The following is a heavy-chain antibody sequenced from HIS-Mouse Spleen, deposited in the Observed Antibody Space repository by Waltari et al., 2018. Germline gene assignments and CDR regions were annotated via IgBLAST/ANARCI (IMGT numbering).Heavy chain of an antibody. CDR3: AREIPYSSSWYDWYFDL. D-gene: IGHD6-13*01. Sequence: QLQLQESGPGLVKPSETLSLTCTVSGGPISRSSYSWVWIRQPPGKGLEWIGSIYYSGSTYYNPSLKSRVTISVDTSKNQFSLKLSSVTAADTAVYYCAREIPYSSSWYDWYFDLWGRGTLVTVSS. CDR2: IYYSGST. V-gene: IGHV4-39*07. CDR1: GGPISRSSYS. J-gene: IGHJ2*01.